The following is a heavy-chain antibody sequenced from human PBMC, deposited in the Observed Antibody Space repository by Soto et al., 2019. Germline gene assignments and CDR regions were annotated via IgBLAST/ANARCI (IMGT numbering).Heavy chain of an antibody. Sequence: PGGSLRLSCAALGLTVRGKKYITWVRQAPGKGLEWVSSISSTTNYIYYGDSMKGRFTISRDNAENSLYLEMNSLRAEDTAVYYCARESEDLTSNFDYWGQGTLVTVSS. CDR1: GLTVRGKKY. J-gene: IGHJ4*02. CDR2: ISSTTNYI. CDR3: ARESEDLTSNFDY. V-gene: IGHV3-21*06.